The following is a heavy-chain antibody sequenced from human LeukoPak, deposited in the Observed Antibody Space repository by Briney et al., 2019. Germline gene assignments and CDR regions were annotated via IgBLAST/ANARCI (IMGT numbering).Heavy chain of an antibody. D-gene: IGHD6-19*01. Sequence: ASVKVSCKVSGYTLTESSMHWVRQAPGKGLEWMGGFDPEDGETIYAQKFQGRVTMTEDTSTDTAYMELSSLRSEDTAVYYCATTSSGWYGAFDYWGQGTLVTVSS. CDR3: ATTSSGWYGAFDY. V-gene: IGHV1-24*01. CDR2: FDPEDGET. CDR1: GYTLTESS. J-gene: IGHJ4*02.